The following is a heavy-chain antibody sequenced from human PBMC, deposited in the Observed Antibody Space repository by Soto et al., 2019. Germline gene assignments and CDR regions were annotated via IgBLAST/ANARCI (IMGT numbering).Heavy chain of an antibody. CDR2: IYSSGST. J-gene: IGHJ5*02. V-gene: IGHV4-59*01. Sequence: SETLSLTCTVSGGSINSYYWSWIRQPPGEGLEWIGYIYSSGSTTYNPSLKSRVTISVDSSNNQFSLNLSSVTAAGTAVYYCARVGGYSGYAASWGQGTLVTVSS. CDR1: GGSINSYY. D-gene: IGHD5-12*01. CDR3: ARVGGYSGYAAS.